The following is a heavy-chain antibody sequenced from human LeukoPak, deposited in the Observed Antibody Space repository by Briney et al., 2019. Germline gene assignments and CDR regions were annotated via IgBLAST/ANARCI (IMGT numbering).Heavy chain of an antibody. J-gene: IGHJ4*02. D-gene: IGHD4-11*01. Sequence: ASVKVSCKASGYTFTGYYMHWVRQAPGQGLEWMGWINPNSGGTNYAQKFQGRVTMTRDTSISTAYMELSRLRSDDTAVYYCARVGSTVTPHFDYWGQGTLATVSS. CDR1: GYTFTGYY. CDR3: ARVGSTVTPHFDY. V-gene: IGHV1-2*02. CDR2: INPNSGGT.